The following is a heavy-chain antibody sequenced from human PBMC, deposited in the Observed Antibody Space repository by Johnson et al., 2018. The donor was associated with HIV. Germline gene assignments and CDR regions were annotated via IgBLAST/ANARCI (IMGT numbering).Heavy chain of an antibody. V-gene: IGHV3-30*02. Sequence: QVQLVESGGGVVQPGGSLRLSCAASGFTFSSYGMHWVRQAPGKGLEWVAFIRYDGSNKNYADSVKGRFTISRDNSKNTLYLHMKSLRVEDTALYYCARVPGSRAGYAFDIWGQGTMVTVSS. CDR1: GFTFSSYG. J-gene: IGHJ3*02. CDR3: ARVPGSRAGYAFDI. CDR2: IRYDGSNK. D-gene: IGHD1-1*01.